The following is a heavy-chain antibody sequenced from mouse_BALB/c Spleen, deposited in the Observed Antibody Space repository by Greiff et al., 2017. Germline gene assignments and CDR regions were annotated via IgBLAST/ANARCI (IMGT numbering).Heavy chain of an antibody. CDR3: ARKLEGDAMDY. J-gene: IGHJ4*01. CDR1: GYTFSSYW. V-gene: IGHV1-9*01. Sequence: QVQLKESGAELMKPGASVKISCKATGYTFSSYWIEWVKQRPGHGLEWIGEILPGSGSTNYNEKFKGKATFTADTSSNTAYMQLSSLTSEDSAVYYCARKLEGDAMDYWGQGTSVTGSS. CDR2: ILPGSGST.